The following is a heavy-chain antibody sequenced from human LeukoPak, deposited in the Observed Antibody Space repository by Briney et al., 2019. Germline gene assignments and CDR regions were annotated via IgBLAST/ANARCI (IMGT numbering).Heavy chain of an antibody. CDR2: ISESGAST. J-gene: IGHJ4*02. D-gene: IGHD1-14*01. Sequence: GGSLRLSCAISGFTVSNAGMNWVRQAPGKGLEWVEAISESGASTYYAASVKGRFTISRDNSENTLYLQMHGLRAGDTAVYYCAKPARTDYADYWGQGTLVTVSS. CDR3: AKPARTDYADY. CDR1: GFTVSNAG. V-gene: IGHV3-23*01.